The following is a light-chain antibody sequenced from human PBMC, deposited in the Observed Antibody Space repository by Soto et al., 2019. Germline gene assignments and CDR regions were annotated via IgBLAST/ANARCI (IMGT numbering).Light chain of an antibody. CDR2: DAS. J-gene: IGKJ4*01. CDR1: QSVSSY. V-gene: IGKV3-11*01. CDR3: QQRSNWPPLT. Sequence: EIVLTQSPATLSLSPGERATLSCRASQSVSSYLAGYQQKPGQAPRLLIYDASNRATGIPARFSGSGSGTDFTLTTSSLEPEDFAVYYCQQRSNWPPLTFGGGLKVEIK.